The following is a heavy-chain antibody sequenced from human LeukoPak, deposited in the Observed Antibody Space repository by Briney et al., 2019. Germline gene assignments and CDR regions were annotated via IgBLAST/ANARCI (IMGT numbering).Heavy chain of an antibody. J-gene: IGHJ4*02. Sequence: ASVKVSCKASGSTFTAYYMHWVRQAPGQGLEWMGIINPSGGITGYAQKFQGRVTMARDTSTSTVYMELSSLGSEDTAVYYCARGYYYDSSAGPSEYWGQGTLVTVSS. V-gene: IGHV1-46*01. D-gene: IGHD3-22*01. CDR2: INPSGGIT. CDR1: GSTFTAYY. CDR3: ARGYYYDSSAGPSEY.